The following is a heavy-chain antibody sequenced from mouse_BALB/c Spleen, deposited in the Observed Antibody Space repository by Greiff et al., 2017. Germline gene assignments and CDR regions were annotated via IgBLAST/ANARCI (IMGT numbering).Heavy chain of an antibody. CDR2: ILPGSGST. V-gene: IGHV1-9*01. Sequence: VMLVESGAELMKPGASVKISCKATGYTFSSYWIEWVKQRPGHGLEWIGEILPGSGSTNYNEKFKGKATFTADKSSSTAYMQLSSLTSVDSAVYFCALIYYGYYYAMDYWGQGTSVTVSS. J-gene: IGHJ4*01. D-gene: IGHD2-2*01. CDR1: GYTFSSYW. CDR3: ALIYYGYYYAMDY.